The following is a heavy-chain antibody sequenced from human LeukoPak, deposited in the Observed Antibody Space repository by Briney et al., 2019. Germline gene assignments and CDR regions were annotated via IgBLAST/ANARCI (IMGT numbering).Heavy chain of an antibody. J-gene: IGHJ4*02. CDR2: ISYNGNGK. CDR1: GFTFSDYA. Sequence: HSGGSLRLSCAASGFTFSDYAMHWVRQAPGKELKYVSAISYNGNGKHYADSVKGRFTISRDNSKNALYLQMNSLRAEDTAVYYCAKEPRNPVVTAIVAEESYFDYWGQGTLVTVSS. D-gene: IGHD2-21*02. V-gene: IGHV3-64*04. CDR3: AKEPRNPVVTAIVAEESYFDY.